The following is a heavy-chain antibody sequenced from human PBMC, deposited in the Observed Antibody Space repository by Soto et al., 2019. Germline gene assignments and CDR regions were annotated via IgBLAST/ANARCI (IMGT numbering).Heavy chain of an antibody. J-gene: IGHJ4*02. Sequence: GSLLLPCSASGFTFSNYWMTWVRQAPGKGLEWVANIIKDGSEKSYVDSVKGRFTISRDNDKNSLYLEMNSLRVEDKAVYYCARDWGGLGYWGQGTLVTVSS. CDR2: IIKDGSEK. V-gene: IGHV3-7*03. CDR3: ARDWGGLGY. D-gene: IGHD3-10*01. CDR1: GFTFSNYW.